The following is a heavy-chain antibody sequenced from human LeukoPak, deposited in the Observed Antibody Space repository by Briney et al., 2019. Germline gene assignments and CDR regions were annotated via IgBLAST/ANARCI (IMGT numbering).Heavy chain of an antibody. V-gene: IGHV3-21*01. D-gene: IGHD4-17*01. CDR1: GFTFSTYS. Sequence: IPGGSLRLSCAASGFTFSTYSMNWVRQAPGKGLEWVSSISSSSSYIYYADSVKGRFTISRDNAKNSLYLQMNSLRAEDTAVYYCARDGPYYGDYPDLDYWGQGTLVTVSS. CDR3: ARDGPYYGDYPDLDY. J-gene: IGHJ4*02. CDR2: ISSSSSYI.